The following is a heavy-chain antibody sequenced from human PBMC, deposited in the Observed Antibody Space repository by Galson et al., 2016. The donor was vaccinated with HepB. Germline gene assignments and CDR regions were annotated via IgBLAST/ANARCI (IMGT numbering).Heavy chain of an antibody. CDR3: ARDRKVGPTPTSLNY. CDR2: ISFDGSNK. CDR1: GSTFSTYA. V-gene: IGHV3-30*04. D-gene: IGHD1-26*01. Sequence: SLRLSCAASGSTFSTYAIHWVRQAPGKGLEWVAVISFDGSNKYYADSVRGRFTISRDNSKNTLYLQMNSPRAEDTALYYCARDRKVGPTPTSLNYWGQGTLVTVSS. J-gene: IGHJ4*02.